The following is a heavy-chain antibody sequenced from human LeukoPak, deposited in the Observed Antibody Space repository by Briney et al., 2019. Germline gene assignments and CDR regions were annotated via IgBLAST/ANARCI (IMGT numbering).Heavy chain of an antibody. J-gene: IGHJ4*02. D-gene: IGHD3-9*01. V-gene: IGHV3-21*01. CDR3: ARDSRNYDILTGPDY. Sequence: GGSLRLSCAASGFTVSSNYMSWVRQAPGKGLEWVSSISSSSSYIYYADSVKGGFTISRDNAKNSLYLQMNSLRAEDTAVYYCARDSRNYDILTGPDYWGQGTLVTVSS. CDR2: ISSSSSYI. CDR1: GFTVSSNY.